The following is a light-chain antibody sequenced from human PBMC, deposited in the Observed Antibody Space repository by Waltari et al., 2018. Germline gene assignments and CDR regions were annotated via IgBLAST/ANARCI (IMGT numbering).Light chain of an antibody. Sequence: QSALTQPRSVSGSPGQSVAISCTGTSSDVGGYNYVSWYQQHPGKPPQLMIYEVTKRPPGGPDRFSGSKSGNTASLTISGLQADDEADYYCCSYAGPFGGGTKLTVL. J-gene: IGLJ2*01. V-gene: IGLV2-11*01. CDR3: CSYAGP. CDR1: SSDVGGYNY. CDR2: EVT.